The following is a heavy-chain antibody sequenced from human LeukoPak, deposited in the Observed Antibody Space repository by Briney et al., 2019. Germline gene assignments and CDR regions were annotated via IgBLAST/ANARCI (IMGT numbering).Heavy chain of an antibody. D-gene: IGHD1-26*01. V-gene: IGHV3-11*01. Sequence: SGGSLRLSCAASGFTFSDYYMSWIRQAPGKGLEWVSYISSSGSTIYYADSVKGRFTISRDNAKNSLYLQMNSLRAEDTALYYCAKDIGRGSYLGLFDYWGQGSLVTVSS. CDR3: AKDIGRGSYLGLFDY. CDR1: GFTFSDYY. CDR2: ISSSGSTI. J-gene: IGHJ4*02.